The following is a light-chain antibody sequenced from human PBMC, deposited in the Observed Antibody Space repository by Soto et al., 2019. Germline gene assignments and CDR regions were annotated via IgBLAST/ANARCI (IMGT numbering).Light chain of an antibody. Sequence: DIQMTQSPSTLSASVGDRVTITCRASQSISSWLAWYQQKPGKAPKLLIYDASSLESGVPSRFSGSRSGTEFTLTISSLQPDDFATDYCQQYNSYLLTFGGGTKVEIK. CDR2: DAS. J-gene: IGKJ4*01. CDR1: QSISSW. V-gene: IGKV1-5*01. CDR3: QQYNSYLLT.